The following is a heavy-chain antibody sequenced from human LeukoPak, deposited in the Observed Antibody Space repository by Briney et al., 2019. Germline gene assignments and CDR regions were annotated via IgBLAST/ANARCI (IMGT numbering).Heavy chain of an antibody. CDR1: GGSISSYY. CDR3: AGEPYYDISTGYLDY. Sequence: SETLSLTCTVSGGSISSYYWSWIRQPPGKGLEWIRYIYYSGSTNYNPSLKSRVTISVDTSKNQFSLKLSSVTAADTAVYYCAGEPYYDISTGYLDYWGQGTLVTVSS. D-gene: IGHD3-9*01. V-gene: IGHV4-59*01. CDR2: IYYSGST. J-gene: IGHJ4*02.